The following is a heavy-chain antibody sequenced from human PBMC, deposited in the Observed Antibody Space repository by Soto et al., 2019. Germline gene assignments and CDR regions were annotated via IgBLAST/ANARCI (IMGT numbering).Heavy chain of an antibody. D-gene: IGHD3-3*01. J-gene: IGHJ4*02. CDR3: ARLGYDFWSGYYDY. CDR2: IYYSGST. Sequence: SLPLCVTWTVAGGTISNFCCRWISKTPGKGLEWIGYIYYSGSTNYNPSLKSRVTISVDTSKNQFSLKLSSVTAADTAVYYCARLGYDFWSGYYDYWGQGTLVTVSS. CDR1: GGTISNFC. V-gene: IGHV4-59*08.